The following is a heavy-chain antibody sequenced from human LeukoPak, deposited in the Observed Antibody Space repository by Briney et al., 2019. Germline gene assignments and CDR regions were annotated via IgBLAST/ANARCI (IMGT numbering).Heavy chain of an antibody. CDR2: ISYSGRT. D-gene: IGHD3-10*01. CDR1: GGSINRGGHY. Sequence: PSQTLSLTCTVSGGSINRGGHYWSWIRQHPGKGLEWIGYISYSGRTDYKPSLESRVTISVDTSKNQFSLKLTSVTAADTAIYYCAREAYGNEPYFDYWGQGTLVTVSS. J-gene: IGHJ4*02. V-gene: IGHV4-31*03. CDR3: AREAYGNEPYFDY.